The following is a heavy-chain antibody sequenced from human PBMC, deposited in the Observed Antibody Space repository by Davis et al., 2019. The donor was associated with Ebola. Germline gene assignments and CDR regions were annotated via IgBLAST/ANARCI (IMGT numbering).Heavy chain of an antibody. CDR1: GGSFSGYY. CDR3: ARDLRGYDSGGDY. CDR2: INHSGST. J-gene: IGHJ4*02. V-gene: IGHV4-34*01. Sequence: MPSETLSLTCAVYGGSFSGYYWSWIRQPPGKGLEWIGEINHSGSTNYNPSLKSRVTISVDTSTSTVYMELSSLRYEDTAVYYCARDLRGYDSGGDYWGQGTLVTVSS. D-gene: IGHD5-12*01.